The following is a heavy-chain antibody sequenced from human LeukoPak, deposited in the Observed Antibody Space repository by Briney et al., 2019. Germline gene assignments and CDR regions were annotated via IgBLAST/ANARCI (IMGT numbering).Heavy chain of an antibody. CDR3: ARIGYQLLDY. V-gene: IGHV3-21*01. Sequence: GGSLRLSCAASGFTFSSYSMNWVRQAPGKGLEWVSSISSSSSYIYYAGSVKGRFTISRDNAKNSLYLQMNSLRAEDTAVYYCARIGYQLLDYWGQGTLVTVSS. D-gene: IGHD2-2*01. J-gene: IGHJ4*02. CDR1: GFTFSSYS. CDR2: ISSSSSYI.